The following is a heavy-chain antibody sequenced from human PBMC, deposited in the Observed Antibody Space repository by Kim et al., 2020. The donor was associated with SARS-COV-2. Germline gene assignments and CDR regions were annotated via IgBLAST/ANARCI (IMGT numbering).Heavy chain of an antibody. CDR2: IYYSGST. V-gene: IGHV4-31*03. Sequence: SETLSLTCTVSGGSISIAGYYCSWIRQHPGMGLEWIGYIYYSGSTYYNPSLRSRVTISVDTSENQFSLKLSSVTAADTPVYYCAKKREQVDSSFDPWVQGTLVTVSS. CDR3: AKKREQVDSSFDP. CDR1: GGSISIAGYY. D-gene: IGHD6-13*01. J-gene: IGHJ5*02.